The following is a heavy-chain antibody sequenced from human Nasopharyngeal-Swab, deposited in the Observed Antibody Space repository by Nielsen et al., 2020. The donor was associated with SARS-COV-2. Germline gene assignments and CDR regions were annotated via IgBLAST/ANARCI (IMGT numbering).Heavy chain of an antibody. J-gene: IGHJ4*02. D-gene: IGHD2-2*01. CDR3: ARIYCSTTSCSNFDY. CDR2: SHYSGST. Sequence: SETLSLTCTVSGGSISSGSIRSYYWSWIRQHPGKGLEWIGSSHYSGSTYYNPSLKSRVTISVDTSKNQFSLELSSVTAADTAVYYCARIYCSTTSCSNFDYWGQGTLVTVSS. CDR1: GGSISSGSIRSYY. V-gene: IGHV4-31*03.